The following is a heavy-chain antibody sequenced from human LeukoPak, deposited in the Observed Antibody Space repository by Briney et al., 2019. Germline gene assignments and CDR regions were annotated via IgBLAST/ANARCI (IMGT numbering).Heavy chain of an antibody. CDR1: GGTFSSYA. D-gene: IGHD1-20*01. Sequence: ASVKVSCKASGGTFSSYAISWVRQAPGQGLEWMGGIIPIFGTANYAQKFQGRVTITTDESTSTAYMELSSLRSEDTAVYYCARYNWNDFTPDYWGQGTLVTVSS. CDR2: IIPIFGTA. V-gene: IGHV1-69*05. CDR3: ARYNWNDFTPDY. J-gene: IGHJ4*02.